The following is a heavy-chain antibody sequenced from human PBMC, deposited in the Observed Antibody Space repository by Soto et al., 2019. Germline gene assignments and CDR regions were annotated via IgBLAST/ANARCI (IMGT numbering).Heavy chain of an antibody. CDR1: GFTFDDHA. Sequence: GGSLRLSCAASGFTFDDHAMHWVRQAPGKGLEWVSGISWNRGSIGYADSVKGRFTISRDNAKSSLYLQMNSLRAEDTALYLCVGDFNYGFSGLDSWGQGTLVTVSS. J-gene: IGHJ4*02. CDR3: VGDFNYGFSGLDS. CDR2: ISWNRGSI. V-gene: IGHV3-9*01. D-gene: IGHD3-10*01.